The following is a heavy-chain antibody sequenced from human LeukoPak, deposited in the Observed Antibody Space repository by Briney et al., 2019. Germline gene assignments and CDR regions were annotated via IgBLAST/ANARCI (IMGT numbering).Heavy chain of an antibody. Sequence: PGGSLRLSCAASGFTFSSYSMNWVRQAPGKGLEWVSSISSSSSYIYYADSVKGRFTISRDNAKNSLYLQMNSLRAEDTAVYYCARVRGSSWPLDYWGQGTLVTVSS. J-gene: IGHJ4*02. V-gene: IGHV3-21*01. D-gene: IGHD6-13*01. CDR2: ISSSSSYI. CDR3: ARVRGSSWPLDY. CDR1: GFTFSSYS.